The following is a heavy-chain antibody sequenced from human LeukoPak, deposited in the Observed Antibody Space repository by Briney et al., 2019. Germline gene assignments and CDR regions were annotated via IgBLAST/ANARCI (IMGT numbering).Heavy chain of an antibody. D-gene: IGHD6-6*01. CDR1: GGSPSSYY. J-gene: IGHJ6*02. CDR3: ARSYSSSSKAGYYYYYGMDV. Sequence: SETLSLTCTVSGGSPSSYYWSLIRQPAGKGLEWIGYIYYSGSTNYNPSLKSRVTISVDTSKNQFSLKLSSVTAADTAVYYCARSYSSSSKAGYYYYYGMDVWGQGTTVTVSS. V-gene: IGHV4-59*01. CDR2: IYYSGST.